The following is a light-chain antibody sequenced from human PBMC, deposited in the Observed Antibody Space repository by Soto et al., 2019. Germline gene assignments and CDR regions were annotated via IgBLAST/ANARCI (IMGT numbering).Light chain of an antibody. CDR2: GAS. V-gene: IGKV3-15*01. CDR3: QQYNNWPPYT. J-gene: IGKJ2*01. Sequence: EIVMTQSPATLSVSPGERATLSCRASQSVSSNLAWYQQKPGQAPRLLIYGASTRATGIPARFSGSGSGTEFTLAISSLQYEDFAVYYCQQYNNWPPYTFGQGTKREI. CDR1: QSVSSN.